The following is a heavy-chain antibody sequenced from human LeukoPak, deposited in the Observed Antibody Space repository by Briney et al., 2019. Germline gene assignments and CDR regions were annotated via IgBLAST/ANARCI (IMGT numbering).Heavy chain of an antibody. CDR1: GYTFTSYD. CDR3: ARDSSSY. CDR2: MNPNSGNT. V-gene: IGHV1-8*03. D-gene: IGHD6-6*01. J-gene: IGHJ4*02. Sequence: ASVKVSCKASGYTFTSYDINWVRQATGQGLEWMGWMNPNSGNTGYAQKFQGRVTITRNTSISTAYMELNNLRPEDTAVYYCARDSSSYWGQGTLVTVSS.